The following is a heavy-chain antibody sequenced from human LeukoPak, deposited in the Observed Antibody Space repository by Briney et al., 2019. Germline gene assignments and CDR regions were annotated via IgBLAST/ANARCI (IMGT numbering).Heavy chain of an antibody. CDR3: ARDFD. V-gene: IGHV3-7*01. CDR2: IKQDGSEK. Sequence: PGGSLRLSCAASGFTFSSNWMTWVRQAPGKGLEWVANIKQDGSEKYYVDSVKGRFTISRDSAKNSVYLQMNSLRAEDTAVYYCARDFDWGQGTRVTVSS. J-gene: IGHJ4*02. CDR1: GFTFSSNW.